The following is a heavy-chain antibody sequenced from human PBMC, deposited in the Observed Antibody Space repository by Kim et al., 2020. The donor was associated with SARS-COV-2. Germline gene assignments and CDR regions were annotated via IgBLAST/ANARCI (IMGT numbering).Heavy chain of an antibody. CDR2: ISAYNGNT. D-gene: IGHD2-21*01. CDR1: GYTFTSYG. V-gene: IGHV1-18*01. Sequence: ASVKVSCKASGYTFTSYGISWVRQAPGQGLEWMGWISAYNGNTNYAQKLQGRVTMTTDTSTSTAYMELRSLRSDDTAVYYCARDPDCLRDCPGWFDPWGQGTLVTVSS. J-gene: IGHJ5*02. CDR3: ARDPDCLRDCPGWFDP.